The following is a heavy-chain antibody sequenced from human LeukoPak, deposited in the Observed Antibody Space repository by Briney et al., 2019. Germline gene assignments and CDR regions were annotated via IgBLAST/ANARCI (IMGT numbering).Heavy chain of an antibody. D-gene: IGHD2-2*02. CDR2: IPYMGGP. Sequence: PSETLSLTCTVSGGSISSSDTYWGWIRQPPGKGLEWIGSIPYMGGPYHNPSLRSRVTMSVDTSKNQFSLNLSSVTAADTAVYYCARLSHCSSASCYTSYFDSWGQGTLVTVSS. CDR1: GGSISSSDTY. V-gene: IGHV4-39*07. CDR3: ARLSHCSSASCYTSYFDS. J-gene: IGHJ4*02.